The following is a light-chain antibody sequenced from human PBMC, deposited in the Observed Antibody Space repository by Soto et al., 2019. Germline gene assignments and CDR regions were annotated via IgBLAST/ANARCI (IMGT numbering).Light chain of an antibody. CDR2: DAS. V-gene: IGKV3-15*01. Sequence: EIVMTQSPATLSVSPGERATLSCRASQSVSSNLAWYQQKPGQAHRLLIYDASSRATGVPARFSGSGSGTEFTLTISSLQSEDFAVYYCQHYNNWPLTFGQGTKVEIK. CDR1: QSVSSN. J-gene: IGKJ1*01. CDR3: QHYNNWPLT.